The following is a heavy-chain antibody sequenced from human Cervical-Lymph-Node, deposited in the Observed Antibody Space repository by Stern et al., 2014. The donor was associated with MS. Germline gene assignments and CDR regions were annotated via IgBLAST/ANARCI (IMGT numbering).Heavy chain of an antibody. CDR2: IKQDGSEK. Sequence: EVQLVESGGGLVQPGGSLRLSCAASGFTFSSYWMSWVRQAPGKGLEWVANIKQDGSEKYYVDSVKGRFTISRDNAKNSLYLQMNSLRAEDTAVYYCARDRGNWGDHFDYWGQGTLVTVSS. V-gene: IGHV3-7*01. D-gene: IGHD7-27*01. CDR3: ARDRGNWGDHFDY. CDR1: GFTFSSYW. J-gene: IGHJ4*02.